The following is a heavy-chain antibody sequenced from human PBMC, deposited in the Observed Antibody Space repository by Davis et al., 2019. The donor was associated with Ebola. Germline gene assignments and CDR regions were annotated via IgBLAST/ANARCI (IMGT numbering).Heavy chain of an antibody. J-gene: IGHJ6*04. D-gene: IGHD3-3*01. Sequence: GGSLRLSCAASGFTFSSYSMNWVRQAPGKGLEWVSSISSDSDYIYYADSAKGRFTISRDNAKNSLYLQMNSLRAEDTAVYYCARSGLSFGVVKYHYGMDVWGKGTTVTVSS. V-gene: IGHV3-21*04. CDR2: ISSDSDYI. CDR1: GFTFSSYS. CDR3: ARSGLSFGVVKYHYGMDV.